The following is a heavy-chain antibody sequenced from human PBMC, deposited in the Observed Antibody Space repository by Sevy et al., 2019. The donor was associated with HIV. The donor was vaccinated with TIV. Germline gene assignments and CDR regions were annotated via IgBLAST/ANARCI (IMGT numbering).Heavy chain of an antibody. CDR3: ARGWGCSDGSCQGFYYYYYMDV. J-gene: IGHJ6*03. Sequence: SETLSLTCAVYGGSFSGYYWSWIRQPPGKGLEWIGEINHSGSTNYNPSLKSRVTISVDTSKNQFSLKLSSVTAADTAVYYCARGWGCSDGSCQGFYYYYYMDVWGKGTTVTVSS. V-gene: IGHV4-34*01. CDR1: GGSFSGYY. CDR2: INHSGST. D-gene: IGHD2-15*01.